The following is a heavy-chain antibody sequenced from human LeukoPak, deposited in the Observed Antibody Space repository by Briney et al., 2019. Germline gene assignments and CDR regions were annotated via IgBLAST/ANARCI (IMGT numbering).Heavy chain of an antibody. Sequence: RASVKVSCKASGYTFTSYGISWVRQAPGQGLEWMGWISAYNGNTNYAQKPQGRVTMTTDTSTSTAYMELRSLRSDDTAVYYCARDYYDSSGSLDGMDVWGQGTTVTVSS. V-gene: IGHV1-18*01. D-gene: IGHD3-22*01. CDR1: GYTFTSYG. CDR2: ISAYNGNT. CDR3: ARDYYDSSGSLDGMDV. J-gene: IGHJ6*02.